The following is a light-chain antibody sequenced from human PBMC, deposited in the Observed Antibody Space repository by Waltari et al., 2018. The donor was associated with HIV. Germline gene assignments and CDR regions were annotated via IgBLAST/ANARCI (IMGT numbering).Light chain of an antibody. Sequence: DVVLTQFPLSLPVTLGPPASIPCRSSQSLAHTDGNTYLNWFHQRPGQSPRRLFYKVSKRESGVPDRFSGSGSGTDFTLYISRVEAEDVGVYYCMQGTHWYTFGQGTKLEI. CDR3: MQGTHWYT. CDR2: KVS. V-gene: IGKV2-30*02. CDR1: QSLAHTDGNTY. J-gene: IGKJ2*01.